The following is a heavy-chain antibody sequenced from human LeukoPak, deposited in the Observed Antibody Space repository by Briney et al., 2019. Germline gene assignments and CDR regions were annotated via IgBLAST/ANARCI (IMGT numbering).Heavy chain of an antibody. CDR1: GYTFTSYG. D-gene: IGHD3-3*01. J-gene: IGHJ4*02. V-gene: IGHV1-18*01. CDR3: TRDAGLYYDFWSGHPDY. Sequence: ASVKVSCKASGYTFTSYGISWVRQAPGQGLGGMGWISAYNGNTNYAQKLQGRVTMTTDTSTSTAYMELRSLRSDDTAVYYCTRDAGLYYDFWSGHPDYWGQGTLVTVSS. CDR2: ISAYNGNT.